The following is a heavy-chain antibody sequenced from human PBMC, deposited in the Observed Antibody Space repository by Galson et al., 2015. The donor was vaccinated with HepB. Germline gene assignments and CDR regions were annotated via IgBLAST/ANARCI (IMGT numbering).Heavy chain of an antibody. V-gene: IGHV2-70*11. Sequence: PAPVKPTQTLTLTCTFSGFSLTTTGMCVSWIRQPPGKALEWLARIDWDDDKYYSSSLKTRLTIAKDTSKNQVVLTMTNMDPVDTATYYCARMSVAGTFWFDPWGQGTLVTVSS. J-gene: IGHJ5*02. CDR2: IDWDDDK. D-gene: IGHD6-19*01. CDR1: GFSLTTTGMC. CDR3: ARMSVAGTFWFDP.